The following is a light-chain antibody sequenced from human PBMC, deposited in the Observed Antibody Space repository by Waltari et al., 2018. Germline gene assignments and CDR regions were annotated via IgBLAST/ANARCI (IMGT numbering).Light chain of an antibody. Sequence: EIVLTQSPATLSLSPGERATLSCRASQSVSSYLAWYQQKPGQAPRLLIYDASNRATGIPARFSVSGSGTDFTLTISSLEPEDFAVYYCQQRSNWPRTFGQGTKVEIK. J-gene: IGKJ1*01. V-gene: IGKV3-11*01. CDR3: QQRSNWPRT. CDR2: DAS. CDR1: QSVSSY.